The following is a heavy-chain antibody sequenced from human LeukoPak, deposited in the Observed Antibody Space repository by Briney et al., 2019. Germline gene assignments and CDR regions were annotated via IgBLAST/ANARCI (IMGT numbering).Heavy chain of an antibody. J-gene: IGHJ6*03. CDR3: ARDSIVVVPAATDYYYCMDV. V-gene: IGHV4-4*07. CDR1: GGSISSYY. D-gene: IGHD2-2*01. CDR2: IYTSGST. Sequence: SETLSLTCTVSGGSISSYYWSWIRQPAGKGLEWIGRIYTSGSTNYNPSLKSRVTMSVDTSKNQFSLKLSSVTAADTAVYYCARDSIVVVPAATDYYYCMDVWGKGTTVTVSS.